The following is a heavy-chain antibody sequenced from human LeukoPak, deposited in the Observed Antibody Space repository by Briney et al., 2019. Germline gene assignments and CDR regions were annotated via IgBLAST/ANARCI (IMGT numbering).Heavy chain of an antibody. D-gene: IGHD6-13*01. CDR3: AREEGIATAGALEY. V-gene: IGHV4-59*01. J-gene: IGHJ4*02. Sequence: IYHSRNTNYNPSLTARVSMSVDTSKTQISLRLSAVTAADTAVYYCAREEGIATAGALEYWGQGILVTVAS. CDR2: IYHSRNT.